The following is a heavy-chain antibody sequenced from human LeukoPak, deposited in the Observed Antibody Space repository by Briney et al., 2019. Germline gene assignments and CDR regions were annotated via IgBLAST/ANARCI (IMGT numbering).Heavy chain of an antibody. CDR2: IYYSGST. CDR1: GGSISSYY. V-gene: IGHV4-59*08. J-gene: IGHJ3*02. D-gene: IGHD4-17*01. Sequence: SETLSLTCTVSGGSISSYYWSGIRQPPGKGLEWIGYIYYSGSTNYNPSLKSRVTISVDTSKNQFSLKLSSVTAADTAVYYCARRSPGDYGGNLWGAFDIWGQGTMVTVSS. CDR3: ARRSPGDYGGNLWGAFDI.